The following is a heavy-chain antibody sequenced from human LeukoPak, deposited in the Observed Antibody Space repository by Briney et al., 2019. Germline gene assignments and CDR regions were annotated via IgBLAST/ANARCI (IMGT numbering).Heavy chain of an antibody. CDR3: ASRYCSSTSCYRGGWFDP. Sequence: SETLSLTCTVSGGSISSYYWSWIRQPPGKGLEWIGYIYYSGSTNYNPSLKSRVTISVDTFKNQFSLKLSSVTAADTAVYYCASRYCSSTSCYRGGWFDPWGQGTLVTVSS. CDR2: IYYSGST. CDR1: GGSISSYY. V-gene: IGHV4-59*01. J-gene: IGHJ5*02. D-gene: IGHD2-2*02.